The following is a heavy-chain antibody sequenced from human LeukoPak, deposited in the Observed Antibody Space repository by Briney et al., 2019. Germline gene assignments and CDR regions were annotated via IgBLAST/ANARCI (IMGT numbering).Heavy chain of an antibody. Sequence: GGSLRLSCAASGFTFSSYGMSWVRQAPGKGLEWVSAISGSGGSTYYADSVKGRFTISRDNSKNTLYLQMNSLRAEDTAVYYCAKDRKALAQGRRDYFDYWGQGTLVTVSS. CDR1: GFTFSSYG. J-gene: IGHJ4*02. CDR3: AKDRKALAQGRRDYFDY. CDR2: ISGSGGST. D-gene: IGHD6-19*01. V-gene: IGHV3-23*01.